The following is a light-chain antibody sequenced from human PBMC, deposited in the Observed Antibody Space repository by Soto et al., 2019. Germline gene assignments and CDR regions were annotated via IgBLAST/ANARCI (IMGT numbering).Light chain of an antibody. CDR3: SLYTSENAYV. J-gene: IGLJ1*01. Sequence: VLTQPPSVSGSPGQSVTISCTGTSTDFVSYNRVSWYQQPPGTAPKLMIYEVSKRPSGVPDRFSGSKSGNTASLTISGLQAADEADYYCSLYTSENAYVFGTGTKVTVL. V-gene: IGLV2-18*01. CDR1: STDFVSYNR. CDR2: EVS.